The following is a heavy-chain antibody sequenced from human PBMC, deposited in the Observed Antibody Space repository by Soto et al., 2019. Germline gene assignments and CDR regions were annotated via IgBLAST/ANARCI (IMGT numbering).Heavy chain of an antibody. J-gene: IGHJ6*02. CDR2: ISAYNGNT. Sequence: ASVKVSCKASGYTFSSYYIHWVRQAPGQGLEWMGWISAYNGNTNYAQKFQGWVTMTRDTSISTAYMELSRLRSDDTAVYYCARDISWRGYYSAYYYYGMDVWGQGTTVTVAS. CDR1: GYTFSSYY. V-gene: IGHV1-2*04. D-gene: IGHD3-3*01. CDR3: ARDISWRGYYSAYYYYGMDV.